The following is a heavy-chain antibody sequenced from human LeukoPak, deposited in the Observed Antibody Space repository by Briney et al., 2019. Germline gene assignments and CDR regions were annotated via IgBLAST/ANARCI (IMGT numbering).Heavy chain of an antibody. CDR1: GVSISSYY. CDR2: IYYSGST. V-gene: IGHV4-59*01. J-gene: IGHJ4*02. Sequence: PSETLSLTCIVSGVSISSYYWSWIRQPPGKGLEWIGYIYYSGSTNYNPSLKSRVTISVDTSKNQFSLKLSSVTAADTAVYYCARGFVRGSGWTPFDYWGQGTLVTVSS. CDR3: ARGFVRGSGWTPFDY. D-gene: IGHD6-19*01.